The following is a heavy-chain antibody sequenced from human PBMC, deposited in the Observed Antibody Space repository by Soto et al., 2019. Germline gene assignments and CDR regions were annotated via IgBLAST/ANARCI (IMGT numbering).Heavy chain of an antibody. J-gene: IGHJ4*02. CDR3: MRSHGAY. CDR1: GGSVSSGPYH. V-gene: IGHV4-61*01. Sequence: QVQLQESGPGLVKTSETLSLTCTVSGGSVSSGPYHWNWIRQPPGKGLEWIGHTSYSGTANYNPSLRGRVIMATDTSMNQFSLRLTSVTAADTAVYYCMRSHGAYWGQGALVTVSP. D-gene: IGHD2-8*01. CDR2: TSYSGTA.